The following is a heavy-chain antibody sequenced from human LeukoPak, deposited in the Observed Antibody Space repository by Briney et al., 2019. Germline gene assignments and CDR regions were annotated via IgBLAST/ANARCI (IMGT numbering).Heavy chain of an antibody. D-gene: IGHD6-19*01. J-gene: IGHJ4*02. CDR2: IHHSGIT. V-gene: IGHV4-38-2*02. CDR1: VYSISSGYY. CDR3: ARHSGWYSY. Sequence: SETLSLTCTVSVYSISSGYYWGWIRQPPGKGLEWIGSIHHSGITYYNPSLKSRVTISVDTSKNQFSLKLSSVTAADTAVYYCARHSGWYSYWGQGTLVTVSS.